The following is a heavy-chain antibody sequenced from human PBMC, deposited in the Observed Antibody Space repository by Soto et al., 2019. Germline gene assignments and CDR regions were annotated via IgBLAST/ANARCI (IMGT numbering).Heavy chain of an antibody. Sequence: SETLSLTCAVFGASISSGGYSWTWFRHPPGKGLEWIGYIYHIGSTYYTPSLKSRVTISVDRSKNQFSLNLSSVTAADTAVYYCARGSRGDEDRSVYYSRYLFGYWGQGTLVTVSS. CDR2: IYHIGST. CDR1: GASISSGGYS. J-gene: IGHJ4*02. V-gene: IGHV4-30-2*01. D-gene: IGHD3-22*01. CDR3: ARGSRGDEDRSVYYSRYLFGY.